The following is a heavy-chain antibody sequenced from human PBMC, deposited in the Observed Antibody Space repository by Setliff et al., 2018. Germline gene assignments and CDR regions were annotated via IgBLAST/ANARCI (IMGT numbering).Heavy chain of an antibody. V-gene: IGHV3-23*01. Sequence: PGGSLRLSCAASGFTFNTYAMSWVRQPPGKGLEWVSSISDTALGTYYADSVKGRFTISRDNSKNTLYLQMSSLRAEDTAVYYCAKGLKSSGPDWYFDYWGPGTLVTVSS. CDR1: GFTFNTYA. CDR3: AKGLKSSGPDWYFDY. CDR2: ISDTALGT. D-gene: IGHD3-22*01. J-gene: IGHJ4*02.